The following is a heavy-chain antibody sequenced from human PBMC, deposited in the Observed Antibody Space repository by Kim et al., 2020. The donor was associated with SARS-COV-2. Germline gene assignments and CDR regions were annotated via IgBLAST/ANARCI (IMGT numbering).Heavy chain of an antibody. D-gene: IGHD3-10*01. CDR3: ARDQITMVRRAAPGFSGMDV. CDR1: GGSISSYY. Sequence: SETLSLTCTVSGGSISSYYWSWIRQPPEKGLEWIGYIYYSGSTNYNPSLKSRVTISVDTSKNQFSLKLSSVTAADTAVYYCARDQITMVRRAAPGFSGMDVWGQGTTVTVSS. J-gene: IGHJ6*02. CDR2: IYYSGST. V-gene: IGHV4-59*01.